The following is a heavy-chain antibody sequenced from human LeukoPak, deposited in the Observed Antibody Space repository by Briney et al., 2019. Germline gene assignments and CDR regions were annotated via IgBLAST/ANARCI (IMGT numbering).Heavy chain of an antibody. CDR3: ARAYNWNAAPFDY. CDR1: GGSFSGYY. CDR2: INHSGST. D-gene: IGHD1-20*01. Sequence: SETLSLTCAVYGGSFSGYYWSWIRQPPGKGLEWIGEINHSGSTNYNPSLKSRVTISVDTSKNQFSLKLSSVTAADTAVYYCARAYNWNAAPFDYWGQGTLVTVSS. V-gene: IGHV4-34*01. J-gene: IGHJ4*02.